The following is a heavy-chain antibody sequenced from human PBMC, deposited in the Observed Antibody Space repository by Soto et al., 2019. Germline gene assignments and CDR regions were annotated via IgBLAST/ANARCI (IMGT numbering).Heavy chain of an antibody. CDR2: MNPNSGNT. D-gene: IGHD2-2*01. J-gene: IGHJ3*02. Sequence: ASVKVSCKASGYTFTSYDINWVRQATGQGLEWMGWMNPNSGNTGYAQKFQGRVTMTRNTSISTAYMELSSLRSEDTAVYYCARGWVYCSSTSWYSFDIWDQATMVTL. V-gene: IGHV1-8*01. CDR1: GYTFTSYD. CDR3: ARGWVYCSSTSWYSFDI.